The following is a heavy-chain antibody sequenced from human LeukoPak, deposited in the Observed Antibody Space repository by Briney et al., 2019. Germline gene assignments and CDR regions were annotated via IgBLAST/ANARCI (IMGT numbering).Heavy chain of an antibody. V-gene: IGHV3-23*01. Sequence: PGGSLRLSCAASGFPFSSYAMSWVRQAPGKGLEWVSLISSSGASTYYADSVKGRFTISRDNSKHTLYLQMNGLRAEETAVYFCAKSLDRHSSGDNFDYWGQGTLVTVSS. CDR3: AKSLDRHSSGDNFDY. CDR2: ISSSGAST. D-gene: IGHD6-25*01. CDR1: GFPFSSYA. J-gene: IGHJ4*02.